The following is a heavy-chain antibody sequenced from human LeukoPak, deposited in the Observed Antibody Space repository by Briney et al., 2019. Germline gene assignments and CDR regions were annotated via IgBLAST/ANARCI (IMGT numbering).Heavy chain of an antibody. Sequence: GGSLRLSCAASGFTVSSNYMSWVRQAPGKGLEWVSVIYSGGSTYYADSVKGRFTISRDNSKNTLYLQMNSLRVEDTAVYYCAKDLTTYGAGSYLENWGQGTLVTVSS. V-gene: IGHV3-53*05. CDR1: GFTVSSNY. D-gene: IGHD3-10*01. CDR3: AKDLTTYGAGSYLEN. J-gene: IGHJ4*02. CDR2: IYSGGST.